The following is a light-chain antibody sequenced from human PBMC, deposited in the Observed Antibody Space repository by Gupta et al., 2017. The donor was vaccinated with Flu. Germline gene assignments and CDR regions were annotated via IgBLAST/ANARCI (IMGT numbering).Light chain of an antibody. CDR3: HSYESSRSCVV. Sequence: VTISCTGSNDDVGGDNDVAWHRHEPGAAPKIVIYDDTERPSGVPDRFSGSKSGNSASLTVTGLQAEDEADYYCHSYESSRSCVVFGGGTKLTVL. J-gene: IGLJ2*01. CDR1: NDDVGGDND. CDR2: DDT. V-gene: IGLV2-8*01.